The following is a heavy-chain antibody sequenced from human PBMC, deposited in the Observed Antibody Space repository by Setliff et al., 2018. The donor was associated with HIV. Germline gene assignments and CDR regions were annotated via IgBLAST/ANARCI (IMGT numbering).Heavy chain of an antibody. CDR3: TRDKGYALDI. Sequence: SLRLSCTASGFTFGDYAMSWVRQAPGKGLEWVGFIRSKAYGGTTEYAASVKDRFNVSRDDSKSIAYLQINSLKTEDTAVYYCTRDKGYALDIWGQGTMVTVSS. V-gene: IGHV3-49*04. J-gene: IGHJ3*02. D-gene: IGHD5-18*01. CDR2: IRSKAYGGTT. CDR1: GFTFGDYA.